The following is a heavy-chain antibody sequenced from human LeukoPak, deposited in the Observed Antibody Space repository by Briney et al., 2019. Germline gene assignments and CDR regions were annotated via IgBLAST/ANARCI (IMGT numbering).Heavy chain of an antibody. D-gene: IGHD3-3*01. V-gene: IGHV3-74*01. CDR2: IDSDKSNT. Sequence: GGSLRLSCAATGFTFSTYWMLWVRQDPGKGMVWVSAIDSDKSNTSYAESVKGRFTISRDNAKNTLYLQMNSLRAEDTAVYYCARGGYDFWSGLRFYGMDVWGQGTTVTVSS. CDR1: GFTFSTYW. J-gene: IGHJ6*02. CDR3: ARGGYDFWSGLRFYGMDV.